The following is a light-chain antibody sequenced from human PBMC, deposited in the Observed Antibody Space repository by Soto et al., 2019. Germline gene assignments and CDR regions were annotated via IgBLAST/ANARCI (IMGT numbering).Light chain of an antibody. CDR1: QTISSW. CDR3: QQYNTFWT. V-gene: IGKV1-5*01. J-gene: IGKJ1*01. Sequence: DIQMTQSPSTLSASVGDRVTIPCRASQTISSWLAWYQQKPGKAPKLLIYDVSTLGSGVPSRFSGSGSGTDFTLTISSLQADDFATYYCQQYNTFWTFGQGTKVDIK. CDR2: DVS.